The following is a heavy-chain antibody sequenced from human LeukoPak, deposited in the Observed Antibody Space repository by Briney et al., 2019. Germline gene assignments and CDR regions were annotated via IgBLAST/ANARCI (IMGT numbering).Heavy chain of an antibody. V-gene: IGHV3-23*01. CDR1: GFTFSNYA. CDR2: ILGSGDST. CDR3: AMIKEG. Sequence: PGGSLGLSCVASGFTFSNYAMSWVRQAPGKGLEWVSAILGSGDSTYYADSVKGRFTISRDNSKNTVYLQMSSLRAEDTAVYYCAMIKEGWGQGTLVTVSS. D-gene: IGHD3-22*01. J-gene: IGHJ4*02.